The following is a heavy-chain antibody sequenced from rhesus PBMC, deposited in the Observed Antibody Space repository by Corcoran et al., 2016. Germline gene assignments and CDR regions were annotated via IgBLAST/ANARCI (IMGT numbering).Heavy chain of an antibody. CDR3: SKDRLSHTWIARYFHFDV. CDR2: RNGKSDNV. J-gene: IGHJ5-1*01. D-gene: IGHD1-38*01. Sequence: QVQLQESGPGLVKPSETLSLTCAVSGASISTYWWHWIRQSPGKGREWIGERNGKSDNVSSNPSLKCLVTISKGASRNQVALEVSAVIAADTAVYYCSKDRLSHTWIARYFHFDVWGPGVLATVSS. V-gene: IGHV4-80*01. CDR1: GASISTYW.